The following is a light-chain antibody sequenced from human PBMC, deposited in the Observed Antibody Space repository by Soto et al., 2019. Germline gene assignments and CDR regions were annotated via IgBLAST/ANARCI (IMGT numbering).Light chain of an antibody. CDR2: AAS. V-gene: IGKV1D-16*01. CDR1: EDISGW. J-gene: IGKJ4*01. Sequence: DVQMTQSPSSLSASVGDRVTITCRASEDISGWLAWYRQKPEKAPKSLIYAASILQTGVPSRFSGSGSGTEFTLTISSLQPEDCPNYYCQQYNIYPRTFVGETKVQI. CDR3: QQYNIYPRT.